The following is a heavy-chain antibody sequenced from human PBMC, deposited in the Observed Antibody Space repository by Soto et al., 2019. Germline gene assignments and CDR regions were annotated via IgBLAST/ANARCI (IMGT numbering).Heavy chain of an antibody. CDR1: GFTFRTYT. J-gene: IGHJ6*04. CDR2: ITSTNSHI. V-gene: IGHV3-21*06. CDR3: GRAECSSPDSLTAYYSYGLDV. Sequence: GGILRLSCAASGFTFRTYTMNWVRQAPGKGLEWVSSITSTNSHIFYADSVRGRFTISRDNTESSLSLQMNSLRDEDTAVYYCGRAECSSPDSLTAYYSYGLDVRGYGSTVTVSS. D-gene: IGHD6-19*01.